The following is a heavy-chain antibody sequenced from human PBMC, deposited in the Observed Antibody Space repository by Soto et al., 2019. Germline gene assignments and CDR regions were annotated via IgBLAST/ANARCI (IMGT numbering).Heavy chain of an antibody. D-gene: IGHD5-18*01. V-gene: IGHV4-34*01. J-gene: IGHJ4*02. CDR2: INHSGST. CDR3: ARGGYSYGSGFDY. Sequence: QVQLQQWGAGLLKPSETLSLTCAVYGGSFSGYYWSWIRQPPGKGLEWIGEINHSGSTNYNPSLKSRVXXSXDXXKNQFSLKLSSVTAADTAVYYCARGGYSYGSGFDYWGQGTLVTVSS. CDR1: GGSFSGYY.